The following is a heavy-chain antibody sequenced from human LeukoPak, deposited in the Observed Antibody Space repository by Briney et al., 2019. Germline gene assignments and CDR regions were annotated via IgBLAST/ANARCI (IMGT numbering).Heavy chain of an antibody. CDR2: ISGSGGST. Sequence: TGGSLRLSCAASGFTFSSYAMSWVRQAPGKGLEWVSAISGSGGSTYYADSVKGWFTISRDNSKNTLYLQMNSLRAEDTAVYYCAKDEGRIVVVPAAIDYWGQGTLVTVSS. CDR3: AKDEGRIVVVPAAIDY. J-gene: IGHJ4*02. V-gene: IGHV3-23*01. D-gene: IGHD2-2*01. CDR1: GFTFSSYA.